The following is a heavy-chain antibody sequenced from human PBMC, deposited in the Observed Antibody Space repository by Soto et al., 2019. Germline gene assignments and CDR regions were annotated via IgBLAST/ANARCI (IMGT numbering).Heavy chain of an antibody. D-gene: IGHD2-2*01. J-gene: IGHJ4*02. CDR2: SAAYNDVT. CDR3: ARSRSSAMVTPDY. CDR1: GYTFSDYG. V-gene: IGHV1-18*01. Sequence: QVQLVQSGTEVKKPGASVKVSCKTSGYTFSDYGVTWVRQAPGEGLQWMGWSAAYNDVTDYAQKCQGRVPMTTDTSTNTGYMALRSLRSDATTGYYCARSRSSAMVTPDYWGQGTLVTVSS.